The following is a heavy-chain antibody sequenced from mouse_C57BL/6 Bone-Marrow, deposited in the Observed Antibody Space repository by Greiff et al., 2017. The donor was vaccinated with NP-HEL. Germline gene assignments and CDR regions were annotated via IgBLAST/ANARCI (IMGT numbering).Heavy chain of an antibody. D-gene: IGHD1-1*01. J-gene: IGHJ4*01. CDR3: AREYYGSSSLYAMDY. Sequence: EVQVVESGGGLVKPGGSLKLSCAASGFTFSSYAMSWVRQTPEKRLEWVATISDGGSYTYYPDNVKGRFTISRDKAKNNLYLQMSHLKSEDTAMYYCAREYYGSSSLYAMDYWGQGTSVTVSS. V-gene: IGHV5-4*01. CDR1: GFTFSSYA. CDR2: ISDGGSYT.